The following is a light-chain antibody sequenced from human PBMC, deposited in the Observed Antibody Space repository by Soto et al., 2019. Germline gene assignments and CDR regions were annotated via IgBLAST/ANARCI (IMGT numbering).Light chain of an antibody. CDR3: SARDDILSGVV. Sequence: QSVLTQPPSASGTPGQRVTISCSGSSSNIGSNHVYWYQQFPGMAPKLLMYRSDHRPTGVPDRFSGSRSGTSASLAISGLRSDDEADYYCSARDDILSGVVFGGGTKLTLL. J-gene: IGLJ2*01. CDR2: RSD. V-gene: IGLV1-47*01. CDR1: SSNIGSNH.